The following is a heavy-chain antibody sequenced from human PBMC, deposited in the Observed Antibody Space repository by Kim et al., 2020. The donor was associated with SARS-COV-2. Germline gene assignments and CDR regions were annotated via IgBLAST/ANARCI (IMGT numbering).Heavy chain of an antibody. CDR2: ISSSGSTI. V-gene: IGHV3-11*01. CDR1: GFTFSDYY. D-gene: IGHD3-3*01. Sequence: GGSLRLSCVASGFTFSDYYMSWIRQAPGKGLEWVSYISSSGSTIYYADSVKGRFTISRDNAKNSLYLQMNSLRAEDTAVYYCARENSHITIFGVVTRIGMDVGGQGTTVTVSS. CDR3: ARENSHITIFGVVTRIGMDV. J-gene: IGHJ6*02.